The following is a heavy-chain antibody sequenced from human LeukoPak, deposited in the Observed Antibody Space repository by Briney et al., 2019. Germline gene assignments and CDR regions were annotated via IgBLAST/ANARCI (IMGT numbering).Heavy chain of an antibody. CDR3: AERDVYDTASYRPFCLS. J-gene: IGHJ5*02. CDR2: ITGSGDGI. D-gene: IGHD3-16*02. V-gene: IGHV3-23*01. CDR1: VFAFYRYA. Sequence: GGPLRLPCTASVFAFYRYAVPWARDATGKGLEGVSEITGSGDGIHCAVSVKGRFTLSRDNYKSTVYLKMNSLTVEETAIYYCAERDVYDTASYRPFCLSWGRGTLVTVSS.